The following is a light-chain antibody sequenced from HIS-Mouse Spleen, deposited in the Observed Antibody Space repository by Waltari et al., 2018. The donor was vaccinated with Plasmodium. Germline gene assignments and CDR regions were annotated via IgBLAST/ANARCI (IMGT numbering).Light chain of an antibody. CDR3: CSYAGSSTV. Sequence: QSALTQPASVSGSPGQSITISCTGTSSDVGSYNLVSWYQQHPGKAPKLMIYEASTPPSGVSNRFSGSKSGNTASLTISGLQAEDEADYYCCSYAGSSTVFGGGTKLTVL. V-gene: IGLV2-23*01. J-gene: IGLJ3*02. CDR1: SSDVGSYNL. CDR2: EAS.